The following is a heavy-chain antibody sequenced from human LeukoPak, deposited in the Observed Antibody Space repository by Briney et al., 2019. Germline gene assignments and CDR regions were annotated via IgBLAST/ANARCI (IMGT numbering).Heavy chain of an antibody. Sequence: GGSLRLSCAASGFTFSSYWMSWVRQAPGKGLEWVANIKQDGSEKYYVDSVKGRFTISRDNAKNSLYLQMNSLGAEDTAVYYCASRAVAGIYGAFDIWGQGTMVTVSS. CDR2: IKQDGSEK. V-gene: IGHV3-7*03. J-gene: IGHJ3*02. D-gene: IGHD6-19*01. CDR3: ASRAVAGIYGAFDI. CDR1: GFTFSSYW.